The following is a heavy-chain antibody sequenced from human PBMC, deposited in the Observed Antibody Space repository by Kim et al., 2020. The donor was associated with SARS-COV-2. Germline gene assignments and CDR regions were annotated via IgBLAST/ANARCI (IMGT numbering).Heavy chain of an antibody. D-gene: IGHD5-18*01. CDR3: ASATAMVSFGACDI. Sequence: SETLSLTCTVSGGSISSYYWSWIRQPPGKGLEWIGYIYYSGSTNYNPSLKSRVTISVDTSKNQFSLKLSSVTAADTAVYYCASATAMVSFGACDIWGQG. CDR2: IYYSGST. V-gene: IGHV4-59*01. J-gene: IGHJ3*02. CDR1: GGSISSYY.